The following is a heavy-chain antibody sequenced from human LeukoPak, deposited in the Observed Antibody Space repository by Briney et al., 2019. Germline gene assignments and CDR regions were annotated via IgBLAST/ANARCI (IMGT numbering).Heavy chain of an antibody. CDR1: GITFSSYV. D-gene: IGHD2-21*01. CDR2: ISSSGSTI. CDR3: CGASFGY. J-gene: IGHJ4*02. Sequence: PGGSLRLSCAASGITFSSYVLSWVRQAPGKGLEWISYISSSGSTIYYADSVKGRFTISRDNAKNSLYLQMNSLRAEDTAFYFCCGASFGYWGQGTLVTVSS. V-gene: IGHV3-48*03.